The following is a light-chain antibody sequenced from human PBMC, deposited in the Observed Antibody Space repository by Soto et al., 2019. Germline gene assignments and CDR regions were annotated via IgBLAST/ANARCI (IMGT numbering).Light chain of an antibody. CDR1: QGISSY. J-gene: IGKJ1*01. V-gene: IGKV1-8*01. CDR2: AAS. CDR3: QHYYSSPRT. Sequence: AIRMTQSPSSFSASTGDRVTITCRASQGISSYLAWYQQKPGKAPKLLIYAASTLDSGVPSRFSGSGSGTDFTLTISRLQSEDFATYYCQHYYSSPRTFGQGTKVEIK.